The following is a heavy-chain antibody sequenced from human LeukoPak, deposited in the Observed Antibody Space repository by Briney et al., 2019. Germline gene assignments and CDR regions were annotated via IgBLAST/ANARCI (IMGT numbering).Heavy chain of an antibody. CDR1: GYTFTSYY. D-gene: IGHD6-19*01. CDR3: ARASEWLVRFDY. CDR2: INLSGGST. Sequence: ASVKVSCKASGYTFTSYYMHWVRQAPGQGLEWMGIINLSGGSTSYAQKFQGRVTMTRDTSTSTIYMELSSLRSEDTAVYYCARASEWLVRFDYWGQGTLVTVSS. J-gene: IGHJ4*02. V-gene: IGHV1-46*01.